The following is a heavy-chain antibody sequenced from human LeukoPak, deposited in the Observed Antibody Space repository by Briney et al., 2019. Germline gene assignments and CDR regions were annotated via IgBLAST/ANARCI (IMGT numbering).Heavy chain of an antibody. V-gene: IGHV3-23*01. Sequence: GGSLRPSCAVSGFTFSDYAVTWVRQAPGKGLEWVSTISGGGGSTYYADSVKGRFTISKDNSKNTLHLQMNSLRAEDTAVYYCAKTRDWYLDYWGQGTLVTVSS. CDR3: AKTRDWYLDY. D-gene: IGHD2-21*02. CDR1: GFTFSDYA. CDR2: ISGGGGST. J-gene: IGHJ4*02.